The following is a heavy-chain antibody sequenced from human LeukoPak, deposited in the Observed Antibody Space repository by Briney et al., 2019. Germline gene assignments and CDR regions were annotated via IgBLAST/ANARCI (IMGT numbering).Heavy chain of an antibody. V-gene: IGHV3-53*01. CDR2: IYSGGST. J-gene: IGHJ4*02. D-gene: IGHD3-10*01. Sequence: PGGSLRLSCAASGFTVSSNYMSWVRQAPGKGLEWVSVIYSGGSTYYADSVKGRFTISRDNSKNTLYLQMNSLRAEDTAVYYCAKGRYYYYGSGSYYNDYWGQGTLVTVSS. CDR1: GFTVSSNY. CDR3: AKGRYYYYGSGSYYNDY.